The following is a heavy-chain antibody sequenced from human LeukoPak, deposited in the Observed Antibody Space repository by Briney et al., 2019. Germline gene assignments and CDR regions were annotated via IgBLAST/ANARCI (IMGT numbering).Heavy chain of an antibody. Sequence: VGSLRLSCAASGVTFSNSAMNWGRQAPGKGLECVSPVIGSGDNTKYTDSVEGRFNISRDNSKKTLYLKMNSLRAEDTALYYCAKNAGLPYCTSTSCPLDPCGQGTLVSVSS. J-gene: IGHJ5*02. V-gene: IGHV3-23*01. CDR3: AKNAGLPYCTSTSCPLDP. CDR2: VIGSGDNT. CDR1: GVTFSNSA. D-gene: IGHD2-2*01.